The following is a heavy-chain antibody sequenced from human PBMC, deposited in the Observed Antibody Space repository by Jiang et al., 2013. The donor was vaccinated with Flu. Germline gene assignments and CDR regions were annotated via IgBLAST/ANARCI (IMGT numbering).Heavy chain of an antibody. Sequence: ESASGPVKPSQTLSLTCTVSGGSLIGDFSWNWLRQPPGKGLEWIGYVHHSGNTFYNPSLKSRVTMSVDASKNQFSLNLRSVTAADTAVYYCSTVSPRGSFFEYWG. D-gene: IGHD1-26*01. V-gene: IGHV4-30-2*01. CDR1: GGSLIGDFS. CDR3: STVSPRGSFFEY. J-gene: IGHJ4*01. CDR2: VHHSGNT.